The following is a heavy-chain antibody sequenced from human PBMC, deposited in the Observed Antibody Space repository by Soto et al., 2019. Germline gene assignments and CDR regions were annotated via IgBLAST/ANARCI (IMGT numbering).Heavy chain of an antibody. CDR2: IYHSGST. CDR3: AGATGTYYYYGMDV. CDR1: GYSISSGYY. J-gene: IGHJ6*02. Sequence: SETLSLTCAVSGYSISSGYYWGWIRQPPGKGLEWIGSIYHSGSTYYNPSLKSRVTISVDTFKSQFSLKLSSVTAADTAVYYCAGATGTYYYYGMDVWGQGTTVTVSS. V-gene: IGHV4-38-2*01. D-gene: IGHD4-17*01.